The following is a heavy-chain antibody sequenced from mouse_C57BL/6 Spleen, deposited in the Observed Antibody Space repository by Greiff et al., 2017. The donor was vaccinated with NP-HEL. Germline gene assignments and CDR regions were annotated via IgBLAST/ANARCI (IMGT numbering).Heavy chain of an antibody. CDR3: ARHEDYPFAY. Sequence: DVMLVESGGDLVKPGGSLKLSCAASGFTFSSYGMSWVRQTPDKRLEWVATISSGGSYTYYPDSVKGRFTISRDNAKNTLYLQMSSLKSEDTAMYYCARHEDYPFAYWGQGTLVTVSA. CDR2: ISSGGSYT. J-gene: IGHJ3*01. V-gene: IGHV5-6*02. CDR1: GFTFSSYG. D-gene: IGHD2-4*01.